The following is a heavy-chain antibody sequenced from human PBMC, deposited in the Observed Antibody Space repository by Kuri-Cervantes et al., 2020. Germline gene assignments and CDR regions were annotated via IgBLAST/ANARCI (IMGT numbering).Heavy chain of an antibody. CDR1: GLTFSSYG. CDR2: IWYDGSNK. V-gene: IGHV3-33*01. CDR3: ARDLRFSYYGMDV. J-gene: IGHJ6*02. Sequence: GESLKISCAASGLTFSSYGMHWVRQAPGKGLEWVAVIWYDGSNKYYADSVKGRFTISRDNSKNTLYLQMNSLRAEDTAVYYCARDLRFSYYGMDVWGQGTTVTVSS. D-gene: IGHD3-3*01.